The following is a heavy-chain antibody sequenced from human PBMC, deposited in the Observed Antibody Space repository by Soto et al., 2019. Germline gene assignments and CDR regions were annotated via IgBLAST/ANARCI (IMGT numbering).Heavy chain of an antibody. CDR2: INPNSGGT. V-gene: IGHV1-2*02. CDR3: ARLGAGNDFWSGPFDY. Sequence: GASLKVSCKASGYTFTGYYMHWVRQAPGQGLEWMGWINPNSGGTNYAQKFQGRVTMTRDTSISTAYMELSRLRSDDTAVYYCARLGAGNDFWSGPFDYWGQGTLVTVSS. CDR1: GYTFTGYY. D-gene: IGHD3-3*01. J-gene: IGHJ4*02.